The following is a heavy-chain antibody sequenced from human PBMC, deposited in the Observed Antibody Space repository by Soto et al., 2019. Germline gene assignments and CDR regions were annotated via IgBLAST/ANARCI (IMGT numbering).Heavy chain of an antibody. CDR1: GFSFIYYG. D-gene: IGHD2-2*01. CDR2: ISAHNGDT. CDR3: ARSYCSTSTCSSYWLDP. J-gene: IGHJ5*02. Sequence: QMQLVQSGAEVKNPGASVKVSCKASGFSFIYYGITWVRQAPGQGLEWMGWISAHNGDTNYAQKLEGRVTMTTDTSTSQAYMELRSLRSDDTAVYYCARSYCSTSTCSSYWLDPWGQGTLVTVSS. V-gene: IGHV1-18*04.